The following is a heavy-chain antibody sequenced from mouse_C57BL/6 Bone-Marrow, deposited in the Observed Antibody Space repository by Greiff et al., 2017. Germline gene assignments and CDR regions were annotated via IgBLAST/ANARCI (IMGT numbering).Heavy chain of an antibody. J-gene: IGHJ4*01. CDR3: ALTGTFYYYMDY. Sequence: EVQLQQSGAELVKPGASVKLSCTASGFNIKDYYMHWVKQRTEQGLEWIGRIDPEDGGTKYAPKFQGKATITVDTSSNTAYLQLSSLTSEDTAVYYCALTGTFYYYMDYWGQGTSVTVSS. CDR2: IDPEDGGT. CDR1: GFNIKDYY. V-gene: IGHV14-2*01. D-gene: IGHD4-1*01.